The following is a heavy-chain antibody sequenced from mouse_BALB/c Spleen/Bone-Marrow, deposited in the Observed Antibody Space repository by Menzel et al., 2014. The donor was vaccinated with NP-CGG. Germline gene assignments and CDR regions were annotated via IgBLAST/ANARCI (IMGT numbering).Heavy chain of an antibody. CDR3: ARGKDYYGSSDAMDY. V-gene: IGHV2-9*02. CDR2: IWAGGRT. J-gene: IGHJ4*01. Sequence: QVQLKQPGPGLVAPSQSLSTTCNVSGFSLTNYGVHWVRQPPGKGLEWLGVIWAGGRTNYNSALMSRLSISKDNSKSQVFLKMNSLQTDDTAMYYCARGKDYYGSSDAMDYWGQGTSVTVSS. D-gene: IGHD1-1*01. CDR1: GFSLTNYG.